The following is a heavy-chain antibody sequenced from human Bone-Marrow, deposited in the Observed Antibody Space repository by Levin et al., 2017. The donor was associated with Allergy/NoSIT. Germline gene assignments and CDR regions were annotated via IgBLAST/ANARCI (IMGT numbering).Heavy chain of an antibody. J-gene: IGHJ6*02. V-gene: IGHV3-23*01. Sequence: PGGSLRLSCAASGFTFRTYGMSWVRQAPGKGLEWVSGISATGGSTIYADSVKGRITISRDNSKNTVEMRMNSLRAEDTAVYYCARVITILDYSYFGMDVWGQGTTVTVSS. CDR3: ARVITILDYSYFGMDV. D-gene: IGHD2/OR15-2a*01. CDR1: GFTFRTYG. CDR2: ISATGGST.